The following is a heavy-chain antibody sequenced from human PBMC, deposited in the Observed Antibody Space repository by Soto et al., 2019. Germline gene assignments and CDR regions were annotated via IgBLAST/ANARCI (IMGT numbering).Heavy chain of an antibody. V-gene: IGHV3-30*18. J-gene: IGHJ3*02. Sequence: QVQLVESGGGVVQPGRSLRLSCAASGFTFSSYGMHWVRQAPGKGLEWVAVISYDGSNKYYADSVKGRFTISRDNSKNTLYLQMNSMRAEDTAVYYCAKEYSGYVDDAFDICGQGTMVTVSS. CDR1: GFTFSSYG. CDR3: AKEYSGYVDDAFDI. D-gene: IGHD5-12*01. CDR2: ISYDGSNK.